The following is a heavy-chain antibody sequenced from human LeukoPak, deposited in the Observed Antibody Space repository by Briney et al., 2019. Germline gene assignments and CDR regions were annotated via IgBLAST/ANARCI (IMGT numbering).Heavy chain of an antibody. V-gene: IGHV1-18*01. CDR1: GYTFTTYG. D-gene: IGHD6-6*01. CDR3: ARDLIAVRPGWFDP. CDR2: ISAYNGNT. Sequence: ASVKVSCKASGYTFTTYGISWVRQAPGQRLEWMGWISAYNGNTNYAQQFQDRVTMSTDTSMSTAYMELRSLRSGDTAVYYCARDLIAVRPGWFDPWGQRSLVTVSS. J-gene: IGHJ5*02.